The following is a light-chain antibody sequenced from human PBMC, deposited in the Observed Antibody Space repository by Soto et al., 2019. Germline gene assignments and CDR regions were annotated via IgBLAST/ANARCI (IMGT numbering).Light chain of an antibody. CDR1: QSVSSY. V-gene: IGKV3-11*01. CDR3: QQRSNWPST. CDR2: DAS. Sequence: EIVLTQSPATLSLSPGERATLSCRASQSVSSYLAWYQQKPGQAPRLLIYDASNRATGIPARFSGSGSGTDFTLTISSLEPEDSAVYYCQQRSNWPSTFGQGTKVEIK. J-gene: IGKJ1*01.